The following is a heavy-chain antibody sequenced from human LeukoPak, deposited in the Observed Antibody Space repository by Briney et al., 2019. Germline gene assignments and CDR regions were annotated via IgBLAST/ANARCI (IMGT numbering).Heavy chain of an antibody. V-gene: IGHV3-23*01. J-gene: IGHJ4*02. Sequence: GGSLRLSCAASGFTFSSSAMSWVRQAPGKGLEWVSAISNNGGYTYYADSVQGRFTISRDNSKSTLCLQMNSLRAEDTAVYYCARDLRSGWHWPLTGDFDYWGQGTLVTVSS. D-gene: IGHD6-19*01. CDR1: GFTFSSSA. CDR2: ISNNGGYT. CDR3: ARDLRSGWHWPLTGDFDY.